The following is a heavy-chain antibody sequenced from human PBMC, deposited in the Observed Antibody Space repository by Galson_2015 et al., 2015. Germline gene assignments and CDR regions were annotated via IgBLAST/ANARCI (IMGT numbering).Heavy chain of an antibody. J-gene: IGHJ4*02. Sequence: QSGAEVKKPGESLKISCKGSEYIFTNYWITWVRQMPGKGLEWMGRIDPRDSYTDYSPSFEGRHITISADKSINTAYLQWSSLKASDTAMYYCASQFLAANVEPDYWGQGTLVTVSS. V-gene: IGHV5-10-1*01. CDR2: IDPRDSYT. CDR3: ASQFLAANVEPDY. CDR1: EYIFTNYW. D-gene: IGHD2-15*01.